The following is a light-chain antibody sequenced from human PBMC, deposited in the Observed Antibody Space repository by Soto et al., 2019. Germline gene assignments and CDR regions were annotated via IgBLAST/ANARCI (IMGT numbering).Light chain of an antibody. CDR3: QQFFTTPLT. V-gene: IGKV4-1*01. CDR2: WAS. Sequence: DILRTPSPDSLSVSLGERATLNCKSSQSILYRSNGKEYLAWYQQKPGQPPKLLIYWASARESGVPDRFSGSGSGTDFTLTISSLQAEDVAVYYCQQFFTTPLTSGGRIYMDIK. J-gene: IGKJ4*01. CDR1: QSILYRSNGKEY.